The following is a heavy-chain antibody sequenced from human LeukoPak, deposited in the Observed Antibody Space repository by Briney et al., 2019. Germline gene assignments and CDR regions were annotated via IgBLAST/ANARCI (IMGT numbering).Heavy chain of an antibody. CDR3: ARETSFRYYDIWSGWDY. CDR2: TFYRSKWYN. Sequence: SQTLSLTCAISGDSVSSNSAAWNWIRQSPSRGLEWLGRTFYRSKWYNDYAVSVKSRITINPDTSKNQVSLQLNSVTPEDTAVYYCARETSFRYYDIWSGWDYWGRGTLVTVSS. D-gene: IGHD3-3*01. CDR1: GDSVSSNSAA. J-gene: IGHJ4*02. V-gene: IGHV6-1*01.